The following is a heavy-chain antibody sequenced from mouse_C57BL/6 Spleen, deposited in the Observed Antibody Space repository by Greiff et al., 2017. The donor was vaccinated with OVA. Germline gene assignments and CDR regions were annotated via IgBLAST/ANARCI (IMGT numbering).Heavy chain of an antibody. Sequence: QVQLKPSGAELVRPGASVTLSCKASGYTFSDYEMHWVKQTPVHGLVWIGALDPETGGPAYNQKLKGKARLTADKSASTAYMELRSLTSEDSAVYYCTRNSDWYFDVWGTGTTVTVSS. CDR2: LDPETGGP. J-gene: IGHJ1*03. D-gene: IGHD3-1*01. V-gene: IGHV1-15*01. CDR3: TRNSDWYFDV. CDR1: GYTFSDYE.